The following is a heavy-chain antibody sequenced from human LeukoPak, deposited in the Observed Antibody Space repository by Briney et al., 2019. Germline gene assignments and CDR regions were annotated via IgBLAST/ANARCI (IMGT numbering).Heavy chain of an antibody. J-gene: IGHJ6*03. CDR2: IYSGGST. D-gene: IGHD2-8*02. Sequence: GGSLRLSCAASGFTVNSNYMSWVRQAPGKGLEWVSLIYSGGSTYYADSVKGRFTISRDNSKNTLYLQMNSLRAEDTAVYYCARASVGWWHDRPYYMDVWGKGTTVTVSS. V-gene: IGHV3-53*01. CDR1: GFTVNSNY. CDR3: ARASVGWWHDRPYYMDV.